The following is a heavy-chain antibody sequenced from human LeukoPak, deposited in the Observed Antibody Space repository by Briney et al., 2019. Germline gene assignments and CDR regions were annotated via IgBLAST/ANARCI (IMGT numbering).Heavy chain of an antibody. Sequence: GGSLTLSRVPSGITVSSDWMSWVRQAPGKGLEWVANIKQDGSDTYYVDSVKGRFTIYRDNAKNSLYLQMNSLRAEDTAVYYCARDKSYNWNYGSLMDYWGQGTLVTVSS. CDR3: ARDKSYNWNYGSLMDY. CDR1: GITVSSDW. CDR2: IKQDGSDT. D-gene: IGHD1-7*01. J-gene: IGHJ4*02. V-gene: IGHV3-7*01.